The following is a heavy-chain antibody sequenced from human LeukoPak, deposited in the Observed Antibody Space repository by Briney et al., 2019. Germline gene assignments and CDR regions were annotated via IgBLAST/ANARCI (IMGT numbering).Heavy chain of an antibody. V-gene: IGHV3-21*01. CDR3: GRVGGRSKAAKGDAFDI. CDR2: ISSGSTYM. D-gene: IGHD6-6*01. CDR1: GFTFSSYS. Sequence: DPGGSLRLSCAASGFTFSSYSMNWVRQAPGKGLEWVSSISSGSTYMYYVDSVKGRFTISRDNAQNSMYLQMNSLRAEDTAVYYCGRVGGRSKAAKGDAFDIWGQGTMVTVSS. J-gene: IGHJ3*02.